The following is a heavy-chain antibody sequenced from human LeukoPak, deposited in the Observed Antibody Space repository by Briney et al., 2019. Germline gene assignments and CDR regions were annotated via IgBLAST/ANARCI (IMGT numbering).Heavy chain of an antibody. CDR2: IYYSGST. V-gene: IGHV4-59*01. CDR3: ARGSRYYYDSSGYYVTSLYFDY. D-gene: IGHD3-22*01. CDR1: SGSISSYY. J-gene: IGHJ4*02. Sequence: SETLSLTCTVSSGSISSYYWSGIRQPPGKGLEWIGSIYYSGSTNYNPSLKSRVTISVDTSKNQFSLKLSSVTAADTAVYYCARGSRYYYDSSGYYVTSLYFDYWGQGTLVTVSS.